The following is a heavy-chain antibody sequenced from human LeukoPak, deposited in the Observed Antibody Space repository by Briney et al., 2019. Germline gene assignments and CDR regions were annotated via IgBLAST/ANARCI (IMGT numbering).Heavy chain of an antibody. J-gene: IGHJ4*02. Sequence: PSETLSLTCTVSGGSISSYYWSWIRQPPGKGLEWIGYIYYSGSTNYNPPLKSRVTISVDTSKNQFSLKLSSVTAADTAVYYCARFPLVVVAATGDYWGQGTLVTVSS. CDR1: GGSISSYY. D-gene: IGHD2-15*01. CDR3: ARFPLVVVAATGDY. CDR2: IYYSGST. V-gene: IGHV4-59*01.